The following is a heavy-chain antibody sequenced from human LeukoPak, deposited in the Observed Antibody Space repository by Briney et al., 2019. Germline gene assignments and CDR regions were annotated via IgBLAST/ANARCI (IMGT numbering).Heavy chain of an antibody. J-gene: IGHJ4*02. CDR2: IYSSGST. V-gene: IGHV4-4*07. D-gene: IGHD3-10*01. CDR3: ARSSEGYYGSGSYSETPTFDY. Sequence: PSETLSLTCTVSGGSIGSYYWSWIRQPAGKGLEWIGRIYSSGSTNYNPSLKSRVTMSVDTSKNQFSLKLNSVTAADTAVYYCARSSEGYYGSGSYSETPTFDYWGQGTLVTVSS. CDR1: GGSIGSYY.